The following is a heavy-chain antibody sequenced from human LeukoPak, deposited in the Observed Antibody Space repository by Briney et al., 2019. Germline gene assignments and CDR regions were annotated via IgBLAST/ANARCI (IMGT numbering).Heavy chain of an antibody. V-gene: IGHV4-30-2*01. CDR1: GVSISSGGYS. CDR2: IYHSGST. CDR3: ARVRGQRVQYYESSYYFDY. D-gene: IGHD3-22*01. J-gene: IGHJ4*02. Sequence: SQTLSLTCAVSGVSISSGGYSWRWIRQPPGKGLEWIGYIYHSGSTYYNPSIKSLTTITVDSTKNQFFLRLSSVTAAVSAVYYCARVRGQRVQYYESSYYFDYWGQGTLVTVSS.